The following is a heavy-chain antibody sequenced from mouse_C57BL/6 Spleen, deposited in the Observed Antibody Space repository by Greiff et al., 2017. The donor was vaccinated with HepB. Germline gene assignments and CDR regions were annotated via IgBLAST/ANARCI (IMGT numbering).Heavy chain of an antibody. D-gene: IGHD1-1*01. V-gene: IGHV10-1*01. CDR3: VRHETTVEGYAMDY. Sequence: EVMLVESGGGLVQPKGSLKLSCAASGFSFNTYAMNWVRQAPGKGLEWVARIRSKSNNYATYYADSVKDRFTISRDDSESMLYLQMNNLKTEDTAMYYCVRHETTVEGYAMDYWGQGTSVTVSS. CDR2: IRSKSNNYAT. J-gene: IGHJ4*01. CDR1: GFSFNTYA.